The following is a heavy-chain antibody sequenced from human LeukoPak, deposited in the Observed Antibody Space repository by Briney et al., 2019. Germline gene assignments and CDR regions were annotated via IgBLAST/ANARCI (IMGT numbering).Heavy chain of an antibody. J-gene: IGHJ3*02. CDR1: GFTFTSSA. V-gene: IGHV1-58*02. CDR3: AVASLLYSSSWYGLWAFDI. Sequence: GASVKVSCKASGFTFTSSAMQWVRQARGQRLEWIGWIVVGSGNTNYAQKFQERVTITRDMSTSTAYMELSSLRSEDTAVYYCAVASLLYSSSWYGLWAFDIWGQGTMVTVSS. D-gene: IGHD6-13*01. CDR2: IVVGSGNT.